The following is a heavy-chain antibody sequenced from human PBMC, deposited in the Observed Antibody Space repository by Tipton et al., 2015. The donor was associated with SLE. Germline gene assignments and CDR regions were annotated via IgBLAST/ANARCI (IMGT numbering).Heavy chain of an antibody. Sequence: TLSLTCTVSGGSISSYFWSWIRQSPGKGLEWIGYIYYRGSTSYNPSLKSRVSISLDTSKNQFALRLSSVTAADTGVYYCARDPGAVAGYFDYWGQGTLVTVSS. J-gene: IGHJ4*02. CDR3: ARDPGAVAGYFDY. V-gene: IGHV4-59*01. CDR2: IYYRGST. D-gene: IGHD6-19*01. CDR1: GGSISSYF.